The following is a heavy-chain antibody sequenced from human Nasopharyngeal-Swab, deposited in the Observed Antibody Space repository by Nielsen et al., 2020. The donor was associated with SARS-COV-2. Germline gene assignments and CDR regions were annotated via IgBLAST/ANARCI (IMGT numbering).Heavy chain of an antibody. Sequence: GESLKVSCAASGFTFSSYAMSWVRQAPGKELEWVSAISGSGGSTYYADSVKGRFTISRDNSKNTLYLQMNSLRAEDTAVYYCAKSGAVTTPIDYWGQGTLVTVSS. J-gene: IGHJ4*02. D-gene: IGHD4-17*01. CDR1: GFTFSSYA. V-gene: IGHV3-23*01. CDR2: ISGSGGST. CDR3: AKSGAVTTPIDY.